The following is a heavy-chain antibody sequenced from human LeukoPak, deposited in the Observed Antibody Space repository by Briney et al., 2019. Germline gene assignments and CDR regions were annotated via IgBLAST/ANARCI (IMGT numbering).Heavy chain of an antibody. D-gene: IGHD1-26*01. CDR2: IIPILGIA. V-gene: IGHV1-69*04. CDR3: AAGDSSGSYTDY. J-gene: IGHJ4*02. Sequence: SVKVSRKASGGTFSSYAISWVRQAPGQGLEWMGRIIPILGIANYAQKFQGRVTITADKSTSTAYMELSSLRSEDTAVYYCAAGDSSGSYTDYWGQGTLVTVSS. CDR1: GGTFSSYA.